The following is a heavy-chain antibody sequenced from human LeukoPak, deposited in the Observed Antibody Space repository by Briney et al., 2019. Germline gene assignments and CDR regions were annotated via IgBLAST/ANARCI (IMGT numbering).Heavy chain of an antibody. Sequence: GASLQISCKGSGYSFTSYWIGWVRQMPGKGLEWMGIIYPGDSDTRYSPSFQGQVTISADKSISTAYLQWSSLKASDTAMYYCARLQDCGGDCYSVAFDYWGQGTLVTVSS. CDR3: ARLQDCGGDCYSVAFDY. J-gene: IGHJ4*02. D-gene: IGHD2-21*02. CDR2: IYPGDSDT. V-gene: IGHV5-51*01. CDR1: GYSFTSYW.